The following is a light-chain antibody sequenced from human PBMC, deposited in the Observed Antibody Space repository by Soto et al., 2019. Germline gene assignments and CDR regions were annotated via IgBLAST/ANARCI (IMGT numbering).Light chain of an antibody. V-gene: IGKV1-5*03. CDR1: QSISNW. CDR2: KAS. J-gene: IGKJ1*01. CDR3: QQYESYWT. Sequence: IQMTQSPSTLSASVGDRVTITCRASQSISNWLAWYQQKPGKAPKLLIYKASNLESGVPSRFSGSGFGTEFTLTITSLQPDDFATYHCQQYESYWTFGQGTKVDIK.